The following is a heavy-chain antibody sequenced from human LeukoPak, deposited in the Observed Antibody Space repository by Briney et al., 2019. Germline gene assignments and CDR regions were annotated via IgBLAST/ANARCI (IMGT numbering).Heavy chain of an antibody. Sequence: SVKVSCKTSGYTFTSYGISWVRQAPGQGLEWMGWISANNGDTNYAQKMQGRLTMTTDTSTSTAFMELRSLSSDDTAIYYCARDWPTVIADYWGQGTLVTVSS. V-gene: IGHV1-18*01. CDR1: GYTFTSYG. J-gene: IGHJ4*02. CDR3: ARDWPTVIADY. CDR2: ISANNGDT. D-gene: IGHD4-11*01.